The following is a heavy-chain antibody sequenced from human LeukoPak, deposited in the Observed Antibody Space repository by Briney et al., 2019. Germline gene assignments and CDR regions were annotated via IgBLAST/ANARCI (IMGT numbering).Heavy chain of an antibody. V-gene: IGHV3-7*01. CDR2: INQDGSEK. CDR3: GRGWPGYTSPLDY. J-gene: IGHJ4*02. D-gene: IGHD5-12*01. CDR1: GFTFSHHW. Sequence: HPGGSLRLSCAASGFTFSHHWMNWVRQAPGEGLKWVATINQDGSEKHYVDSVKGRFIISGDNAKNSLFLQMNSLRAEDTAVYYCGRGWPGYTSPLDYWGQGILVAVSS.